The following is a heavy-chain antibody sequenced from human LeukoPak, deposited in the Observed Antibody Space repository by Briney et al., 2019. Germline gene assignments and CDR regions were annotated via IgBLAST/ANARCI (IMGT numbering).Heavy chain of an antibody. CDR3: ARDSNWGRAFDI. J-gene: IGHJ3*02. D-gene: IGHD7-27*01. CDR2: IYYSGST. V-gene: IGHV4-39*07. Sequence: PSETLSLTCTVSGGSISSSSYYWGWIRQPPGKGLEWIGSIYYSGSTYYNPSLKSRVTISVDTSKNQFSLKLSSATAADTAVYYCARDSNWGRAFDIWGQGTMVTVSS. CDR1: GGSISSSSYY.